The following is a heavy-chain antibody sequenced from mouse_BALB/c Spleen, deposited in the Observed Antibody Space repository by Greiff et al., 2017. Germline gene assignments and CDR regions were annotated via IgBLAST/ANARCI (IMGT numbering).Heavy chain of an antibody. J-gene: IGHJ2*01. CDR3: ARQEGNYVDY. CDR2: ISSGGSYT. CDR1: GFTFSSYA. V-gene: IGHV5-9-3*01. Sequence: EVKLMESGGGLVKPGGSLKLSCAASGFTFSSYAMSWVRQTPEKRLEWVATISSGGSYTYYPDSVKGRFTISRDNAKNTLYLQMSSLRSEDTAMYYCARQEGNYVDYWGQGTTLTVSS.